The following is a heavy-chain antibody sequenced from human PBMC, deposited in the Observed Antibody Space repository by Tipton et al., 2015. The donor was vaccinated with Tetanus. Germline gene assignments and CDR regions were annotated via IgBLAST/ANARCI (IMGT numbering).Heavy chain of an antibody. Sequence: QVQLVQSGAEVKQPGASVKVSCKASGYTFTKYGINWVRQAPGQGLEWMGWDSGYSGNTNYAQKLQGRVTMTTDTSTGTAYMELKSLTSYDTAVYYCARGRWFAEVPHWGQGTLVTVSS. CDR2: DSGYSGNT. CDR3: ARGRWFAEVPH. CDR1: GYTFTKYG. V-gene: IGHV1-18*01. D-gene: IGHD3-10*01. J-gene: IGHJ4*02.